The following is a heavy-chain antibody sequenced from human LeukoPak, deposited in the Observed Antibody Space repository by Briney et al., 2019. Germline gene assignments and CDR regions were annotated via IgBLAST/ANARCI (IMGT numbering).Heavy chain of an antibody. J-gene: IGHJ3*02. V-gene: IGHV3-66*01. CDR1: GFTVSSNN. CDR3: AKSVGSHDAFDI. Sequence: GGSLRLPFAASGFTVSSNNMSSVPQTPGKRLERGLVIYSGGSIYYADYVKGRFTICRDNDKNTLYLQMSSLRAGDTVVYYCAKSVGSHDAFDIWGQGTVVTVSS. CDR2: IYSGGSI. D-gene: IGHD3-10*01.